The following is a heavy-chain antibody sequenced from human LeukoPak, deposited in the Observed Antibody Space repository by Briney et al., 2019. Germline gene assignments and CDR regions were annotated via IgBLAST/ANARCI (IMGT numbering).Heavy chain of an antibody. J-gene: IGHJ4*02. D-gene: IGHD3-10*01. CDR3: ARNYGSGSYRSYYFDY. CDR1: GFTFDDYG. CDR2: INWNGGST. V-gene: IGHV3-20*04. Sequence: GGSLRLSCAASGFTFDDYGMSWVRQAPGKGLEWVSGINWNGGSTGYADSVKGRFTISRDNAKNSLYLQMNSLRAEDTALYYCARNYGSGSYRSYYFDYWGQGTLVTVSS.